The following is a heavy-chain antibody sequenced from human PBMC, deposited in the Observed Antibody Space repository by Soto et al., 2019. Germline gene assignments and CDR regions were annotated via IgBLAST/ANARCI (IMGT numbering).Heavy chain of an antibody. CDR1: GGSISSGDYY. D-gene: IGHD3-22*01. Sequence: SETLSLTCTVSGGSISSGDYYWSWIRQPPGKGLEWIGYIYYSGSTYYNPSLKSRVTISVDTSKNQFSLKLSSVTAADTAVYYCARDRPIVVVPRGEQTGSFDIWGQGTMVTVS. J-gene: IGHJ3*02. CDR2: IYYSGST. CDR3: ARDRPIVVVPRGEQTGSFDI. V-gene: IGHV4-30-4*01.